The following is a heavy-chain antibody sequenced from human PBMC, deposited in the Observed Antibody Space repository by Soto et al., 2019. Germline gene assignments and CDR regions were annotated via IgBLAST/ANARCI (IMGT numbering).Heavy chain of an antibody. J-gene: IGHJ4*02. CDR3: ARESEDLTSNFDY. CDR1: GFTFTRYS. Sequence: GGSLRLSCAASGFTFTRYSMNWFRQDPGKGLEWVSSISSTTNYIYYGDSMKGRFTISRDNAKNSLYLEMNSLRAEDTAVYYCARESEDLTSNFDYWGQGTLVTVSS. CDR2: ISSTTNYI. V-gene: IGHV3-21*06.